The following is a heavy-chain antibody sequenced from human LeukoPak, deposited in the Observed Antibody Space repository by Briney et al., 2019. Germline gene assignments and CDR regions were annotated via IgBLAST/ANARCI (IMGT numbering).Heavy chain of an antibody. D-gene: IGHD3-22*01. V-gene: IGHV1-2*06. J-gene: IGHJ4*02. CDR2: INPNSGGT. CDR3: VDSGYYCNY. CDR1: XXTFTCYY. Sequence: GASXKXXXXASXXTFTCYYMHXVRQAHGQGLEWMGRINPNSGGTNYAQKFQGRVTMTRDTSISTAYMELSRLRSDDTAVYYCVDSGYYCNYWGQGTLVTVSS.